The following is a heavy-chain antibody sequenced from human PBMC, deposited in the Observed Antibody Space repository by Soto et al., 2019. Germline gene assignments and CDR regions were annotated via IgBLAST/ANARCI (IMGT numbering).Heavy chain of an antibody. J-gene: IGHJ3*02. CDR2: ISNSGGSV. V-gene: IGHV3-23*01. Sequence: EVQLLESGGGLVQPGGSLRLSCAASGFTFSSFAMSWVRQAPGKGLAWVSGISNSGGSVNYADSVKGRFTIARDNSKNTLSLEMNSPRAEDTALYYCAKVKWTYGTVSDSWGQGTMGTVSS. CDR3: AKVKWTYGTVSDS. D-gene: IGHD4-17*01. CDR1: GFTFSSFA.